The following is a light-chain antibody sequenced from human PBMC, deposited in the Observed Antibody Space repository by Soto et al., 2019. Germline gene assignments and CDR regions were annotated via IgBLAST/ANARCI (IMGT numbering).Light chain of an antibody. V-gene: IGKV3-15*01. CDR3: QQYDNWPWT. Sequence: EIVMTQSPATPSGSPGGRATLSCRASQSISDTLAWYQQKPGQAPRLLIYGASTRATGFPARFSGSGSGTDFTLTISSLQSEDLAVYYCQQYDNWPWTFGQGTKVDIK. CDR1: QSISDT. CDR2: GAS. J-gene: IGKJ1*01.